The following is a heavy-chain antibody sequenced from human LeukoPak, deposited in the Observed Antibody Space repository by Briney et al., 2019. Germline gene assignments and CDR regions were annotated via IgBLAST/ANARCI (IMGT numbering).Heavy chain of an antibody. Sequence: PGRSLRLLRGSCLFTFGSYGQHWVPHARAKGLVWVAVIWYDGSNKYYADSVKGRFTLSRDNSKNTLYLQMNSLRAEDTAVYYCARDPLSGHNTNWFDPWGQGTLVTVSS. CDR1: LFTFGSYG. CDR3: ARDPLSGHNTNWFDP. CDR2: IWYDGSNK. J-gene: IGHJ5*02. V-gene: IGHV3-33*01. D-gene: IGHD2-15*01.